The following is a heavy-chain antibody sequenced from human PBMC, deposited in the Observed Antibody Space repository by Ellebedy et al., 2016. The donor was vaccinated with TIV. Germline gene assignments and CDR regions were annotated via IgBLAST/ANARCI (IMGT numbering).Heavy chain of an antibody. V-gene: IGHV3-23*01. CDR1: GFTFSSYA. CDR2: ISGSGGST. J-gene: IGHJ4*01. CDR3: AKNREYSSSPSLVN. Sequence: PSETLSLTCAASGFTFSSYAMNWVRQAPGKGLKWVSGISGSGGSTYYADSVKGRFTISRDNSRNMVYLQMNSLRAEDTALYYCAKNREYSSSPSLVNWGQGTLVTVSS. D-gene: IGHD6-6*01.